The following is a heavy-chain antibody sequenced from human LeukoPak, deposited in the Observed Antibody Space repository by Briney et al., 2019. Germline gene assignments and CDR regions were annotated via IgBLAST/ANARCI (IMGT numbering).Heavy chain of an antibody. CDR2: INHSGST. CDR1: GGSFSGYY. J-gene: IGHJ6*03. Sequence: SETLSLTCAVYGGSFSGYYWSWIRQPAGKGLEWIGEINHSGSTNYNPSLKSRVTISVDTSKNQFSLKLSSVTAADTAVYYCARGRGSSYVYYYYYMDVWGKGTTVTVSS. D-gene: IGHD6-6*01. CDR3: ARGRGSSYVYYYYYMDV. V-gene: IGHV4-34*01.